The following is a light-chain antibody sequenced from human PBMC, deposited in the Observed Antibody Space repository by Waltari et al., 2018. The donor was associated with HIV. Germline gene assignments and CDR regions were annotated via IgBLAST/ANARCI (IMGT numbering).Light chain of an antibody. CDR2: EVI. V-gene: IGLV2-11*01. Sequence: ALTQPRSVPGSPGQSVTIHCTGPSSPVGRDDHVSCYLQHPGKVPKLIIYEVIKRPSGVPDRFSGSKSGNTASLTISGLQTEDEADYFCCSYAGTYTYVLFGGGTKLTVL. CDR3: CSYAGTYTYVL. CDR1: SSPVGRDDH. J-gene: IGLJ3*02.